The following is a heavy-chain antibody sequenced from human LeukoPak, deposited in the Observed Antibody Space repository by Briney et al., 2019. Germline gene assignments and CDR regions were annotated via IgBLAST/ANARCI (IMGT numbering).Heavy chain of an antibody. CDR2: TDEAGKDR. D-gene: IGHD2-15*01. V-gene: IGHV3-7*01. Sequence: GGSLRLSCVASGFTIDSFYMSWVRQAPGKGLEWVANTDEAGKDRYYADSVKGRFTISRDNTKNSVFLDMTSLRVEDTATYFCARASPGVVFNYFDYWGQGALVPVSS. CDR3: ARASPGVVFNYFDY. J-gene: IGHJ4*01. CDR1: GFTIDSFY.